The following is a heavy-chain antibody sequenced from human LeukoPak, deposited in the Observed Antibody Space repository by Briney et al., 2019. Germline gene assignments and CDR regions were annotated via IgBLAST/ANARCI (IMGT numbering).Heavy chain of an antibody. Sequence: SETLSLTCSVSGGSISSYYWSWIRQPPGKGLEWTGYIYYSGSTNYNPSLNSRVTISVDTSKNQFSLRLSSVTAADTAIYYCARAVSGRFDYWGQGTLVTVSS. CDR2: IYYSGST. CDR1: GGSISSYY. V-gene: IGHV4-59*08. CDR3: ARAVSGRFDY. J-gene: IGHJ4*02. D-gene: IGHD6-19*01.